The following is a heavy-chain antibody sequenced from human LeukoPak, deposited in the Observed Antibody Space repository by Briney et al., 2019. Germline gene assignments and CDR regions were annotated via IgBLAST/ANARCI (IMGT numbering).Heavy chain of an antibody. CDR2: ISAYNGNT. V-gene: IGHV1-18*01. D-gene: IGHD3-9*01. Sequence: GASVKVSCKASGYTFTSYGISWVRQAPGQGLEWMGWISAYNGNTNYAQKLQGRVTITRDTSASTAYMELSSLRSEDTAVYYCARVDYDILTAIFDYWGQGTLVTVSS. CDR3: ARVDYDILTAIFDY. J-gene: IGHJ4*02. CDR1: GYTFTSYG.